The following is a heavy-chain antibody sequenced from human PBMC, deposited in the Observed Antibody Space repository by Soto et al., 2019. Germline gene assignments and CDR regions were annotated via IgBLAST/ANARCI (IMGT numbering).Heavy chain of an antibody. CDR1: GFTFSSYG. V-gene: IGHV3-30*18. Sequence: QVQLVESGGGVVQPGRSLRLSCAASGFTFSSYGMHWVRQAPGKGLEWVAFISYDGINKYYADSVKGRFTISRDNSKNTLYLQMSSLRAEEPAVYYCAKDRWVRQLRSYFDYWGQGTLVTVSS. CDR2: ISYDGINK. J-gene: IGHJ4*02. CDR3: AKDRWVRQLRSYFDY. D-gene: IGHD4-17*01.